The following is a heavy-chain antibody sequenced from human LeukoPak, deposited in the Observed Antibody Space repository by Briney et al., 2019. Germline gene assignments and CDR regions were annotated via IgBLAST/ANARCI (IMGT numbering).Heavy chain of an antibody. V-gene: IGHV3-23*01. CDR3: AKVPFLTTLWSLDY. CDR1: GFTFSSYA. CDR2: ISGSGGST. D-gene: IGHD3-10*02. J-gene: IGHJ4*02. Sequence: PGGSLRLSCAASGFTFSSYAMSWVRQAPGKGLEWVSAISGSGGSTYYADSVKGRFTISRDNSKNTLYLQVNSLRAEDTAVYYCAKVPFLTTLWSLDYWGQGTLVTVSS.